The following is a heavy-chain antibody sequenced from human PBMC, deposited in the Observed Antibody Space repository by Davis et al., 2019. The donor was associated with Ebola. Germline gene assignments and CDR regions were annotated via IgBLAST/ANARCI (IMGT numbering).Heavy chain of an antibody. J-gene: IGHJ4*02. D-gene: IGHD1/OR15-1a*01. Sequence: PSETLSLTCTVSGGSISSSSYYWGWIRQPPGKGLEWIGSIYYSGSTYYNPSLKSRVTISVDTSKNQFSLKLSSVTAADTAVYYCARLRVLEQVDYWGQGTLVTVSS. CDR3: ARLRVLEQVDY. CDR1: GGSISSSSYY. V-gene: IGHV4-39*01. CDR2: IYYSGST.